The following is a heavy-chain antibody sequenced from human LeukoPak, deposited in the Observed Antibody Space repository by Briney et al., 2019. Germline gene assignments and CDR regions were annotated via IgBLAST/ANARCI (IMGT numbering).Heavy chain of an antibody. CDR3: CLWFNNWFDP. D-gene: IGHD3-10*01. V-gene: IGHV3-23*01. J-gene: IGHJ5*02. Sequence: PGGSVRLSCAASGFTFSSYAMSWVRQAPGRGLEWVSGISGSSGSTDYADSVKGRFTISRDNSKNTLYLQMNSLRAEDTAVYYCCLWFNNWFDPWGEGTLVTVSS. CDR1: GFTFSSYA. CDR2: ISGSSGST.